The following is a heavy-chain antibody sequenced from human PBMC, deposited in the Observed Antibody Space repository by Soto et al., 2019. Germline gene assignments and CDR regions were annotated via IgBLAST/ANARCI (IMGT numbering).Heavy chain of an antibody. D-gene: IGHD1-26*01. CDR2: ISPKSGGA. J-gene: IGHJ4*02. Sequence: VKVSYKAGGYTFRDYYIQWVRQAPGQGLEYMGWISPKSGGAAYAQKFRGRVTMTRDTSVNLAYLHLNSLRDGDSAMYYCARSRNSAVADSFDFWGQGTLVTVAS. CDR3: ARSRNSAVADSFDF. V-gene: IGHV1-2*02. CDR1: GYTFRDYY.